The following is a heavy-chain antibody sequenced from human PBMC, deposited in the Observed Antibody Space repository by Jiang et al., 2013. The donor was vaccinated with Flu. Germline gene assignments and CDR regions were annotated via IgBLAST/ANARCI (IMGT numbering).Heavy chain of an antibody. Sequence: GLVKPSETLSLTCTVSGGSISSYYWSWIRQPPGKGLEWIGYIYYSGSTNYNPSLKSRVTISVDTSKNQFSLKLSSVTAADTAVYYCARDHFLDPRRGDATMFDYWGQGTLVTVSS. CDR3: ARDHFLDPRRGDATMFDY. V-gene: IGHV4-59*01. D-gene: IGHD5-18*01. CDR1: GGSISSYY. CDR2: IYYSGST. J-gene: IGHJ4*02.